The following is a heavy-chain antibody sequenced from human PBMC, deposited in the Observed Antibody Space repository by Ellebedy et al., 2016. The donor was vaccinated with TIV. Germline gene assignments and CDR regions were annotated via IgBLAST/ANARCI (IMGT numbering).Heavy chain of an antibody. D-gene: IGHD3-10*01. J-gene: IGHJ4*02. CDR1: GGTFSSYA. Sequence: ASVKVSCKASGGTFSSYAISWVRQAPGQGLEWMGRTIPILGIANYAQKFQGRVTITADISTSTAYMELSSLRSEDTAVYYCARGRVVRGVIIPPFDYWGQGTLVTVSS. V-gene: IGHV1-69*04. CDR3: ARGRVVRGVIIPPFDY. CDR2: TIPILGIA.